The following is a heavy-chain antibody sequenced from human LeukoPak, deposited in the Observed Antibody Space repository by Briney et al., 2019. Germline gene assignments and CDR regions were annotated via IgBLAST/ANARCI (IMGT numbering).Heavy chain of an antibody. CDR2: ISGSAHKI. V-gene: IGHV3-23*01. CDR3: SRGPSQLPSP. Sequence: GGSLRLSCVASGITFSNYAVSWVRQAPEKGLDWVSVISGSAHKIRYADSVKGRFTISRDNAKNTLYLQMDSLRAEDTAVYYCSRGPSQLPSPWGQGALVTVSS. J-gene: IGHJ5*02. D-gene: IGHD2-2*01. CDR1: GITFSNYA.